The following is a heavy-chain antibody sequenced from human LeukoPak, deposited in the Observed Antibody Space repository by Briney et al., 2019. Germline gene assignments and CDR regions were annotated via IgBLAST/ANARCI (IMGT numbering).Heavy chain of an antibody. CDR2: IYYSGST. J-gene: IGHJ4*02. V-gene: IGHV4-59*01. D-gene: IGHD6-6*01. CDR3: ARMLTSSSLPIDY. Sequence: PSETLSLTCTVSGGSISSYYWSLIRQPPGKGLEWIGYIYYSGSTNYNPSLKSRVTISVDTSKNQFSLKLSSVTAADTAVYYCARMLTSSSLPIDYWGQGTLVTVSS. CDR1: GGSISSYY.